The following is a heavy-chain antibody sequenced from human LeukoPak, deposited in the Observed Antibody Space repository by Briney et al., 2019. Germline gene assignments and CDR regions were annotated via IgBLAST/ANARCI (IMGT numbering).Heavy chain of an antibody. Sequence: ASVKVFCKASGGTFSSYAISWVRQAPGQGLEWMGGIIPIFGTANYAQKFQGRVTITADESTSTAYMELSSLRSEDTAVYYCARGAAWTSGRFDPWGQGTLVTVSS. V-gene: IGHV1-69*13. CDR2: IIPIFGTA. J-gene: IGHJ5*02. CDR1: GGTFSSYA. D-gene: IGHD5-12*01. CDR3: ARGAAWTSGRFDP.